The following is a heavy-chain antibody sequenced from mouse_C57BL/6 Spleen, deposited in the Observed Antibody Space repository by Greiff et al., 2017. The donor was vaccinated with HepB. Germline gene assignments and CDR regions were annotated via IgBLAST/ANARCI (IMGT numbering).Heavy chain of an antibody. CDR3: ARRPGTGFAY. Sequence: QVQLQQSGAELVKPGASVKLSCKASGYTFTSYWMHWVKQRPGQGLEWIGMIHPNSGSTNYNEKFKSKATLTVDKSSSTAYMQLSSLTSDDSAVYYSARRPGTGFAYWGQGTLVTVSA. CDR1: GYTFTSYW. D-gene: IGHD3-3*01. CDR2: IHPNSGST. V-gene: IGHV1-64*01. J-gene: IGHJ3*01.